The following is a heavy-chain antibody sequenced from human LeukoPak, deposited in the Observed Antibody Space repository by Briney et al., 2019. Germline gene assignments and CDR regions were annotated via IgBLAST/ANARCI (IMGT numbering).Heavy chain of an antibody. CDR2: IYHSGST. J-gene: IGHJ4*02. CDR1: GGSFSGSY. D-gene: IGHD3-10*01. CDR3: ARVPIIRGVPDY. Sequence: SETLSLTCTVSGGSFSGSYWSWIRQPPGKGLGWIGYIYHSGSTYYNPSLKSRVTISVDMSKNQFSLNLNSVTAADTAVYFCARVPIIRGVPDYWGQGTLVTVSS. V-gene: IGHV4-30-2*01.